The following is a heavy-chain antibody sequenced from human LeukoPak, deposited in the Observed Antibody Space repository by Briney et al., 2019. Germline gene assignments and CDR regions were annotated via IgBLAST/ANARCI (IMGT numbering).Heavy chain of an antibody. J-gene: IGHJ2*01. CDR2: INPSGGST. D-gene: IGHD4-17*01. V-gene: IGHV1-46*01. CDR1: GYTFTSYY. CDR3: ARVYGVDWYFDL. Sequence: ASVKVSCKASGYTFTSYYMHWVRQAPGRGLEWMGIINPSGGSTSYAQKFQGGVTMTRDMSTSTVYMELSSLRSEDTAVYYCARVYGVDWYFDLWGRGTLVTVSS.